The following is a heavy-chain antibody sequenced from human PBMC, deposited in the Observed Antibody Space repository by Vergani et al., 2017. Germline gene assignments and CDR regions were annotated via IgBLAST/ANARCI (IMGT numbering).Heavy chain of an antibody. Sequence: QVQLVESGGGVVQPGRSLRLSCAASGFTFSSYAMHWVRQAPGKGLEWVAVISYDGSNKYYADSVKGRFTISRDNSKNTLYLQMNSLRAEDTAVYYCARGTGQVAATILFAFDIWGQGTMVTVSS. CDR2: ISYDGSNK. CDR1: GFTFSSYA. V-gene: IGHV3-30-3*01. CDR3: ARGTGQVAATILFAFDI. D-gene: IGHD2-15*01. J-gene: IGHJ3*02.